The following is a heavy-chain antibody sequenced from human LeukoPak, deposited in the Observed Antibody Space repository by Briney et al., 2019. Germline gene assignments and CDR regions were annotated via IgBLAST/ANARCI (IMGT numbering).Heavy chain of an antibody. J-gene: IGHJ6*02. V-gene: IGHV1-3*01. Sequence: ASVKVSCKASGYTFTSYAMHWVRQAPGQRLEWMGWINAGNGNTKYSRNFQGRVTITRDTSASTACMELSSLRSEDTAVYSCARDHIVATAPFYGLDVWGQGTTVTVSS. CDR2: INAGNGNT. CDR3: ARDHIVATAPFYGLDV. CDR1: GYTFTSYA. D-gene: IGHD5-12*01.